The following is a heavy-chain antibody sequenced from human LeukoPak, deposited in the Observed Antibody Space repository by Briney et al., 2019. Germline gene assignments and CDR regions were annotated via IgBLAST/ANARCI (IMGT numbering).Heavy chain of an antibody. Sequence: ASVKVSCKASGYTFTGYYMHWVRQAPGQGLEWMGWINPNSGGTNYAQKFQGRVTMTRDTSISTAYMELSRLRSDDTAVYYCARRSEGGKGLDYWGQGTLVTVSS. CDR1: GYTFTGYY. CDR3: ARRSEGGKGLDY. CDR2: INPNSGGT. J-gene: IGHJ4*02. V-gene: IGHV1-2*02. D-gene: IGHD4-23*01.